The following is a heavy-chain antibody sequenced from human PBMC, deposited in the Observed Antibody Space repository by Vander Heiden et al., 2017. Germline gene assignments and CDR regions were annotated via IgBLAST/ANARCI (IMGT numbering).Heavy chain of an antibody. CDR3: ARDPYSSSSLNWFDP. J-gene: IGHJ5*02. D-gene: IGHD6-6*01. CDR2: INPRGGST. Sequence: QVQLVQSGAEVKRPGASVQVSCKASGYTFSNYYMHWVRQAPGQGLEWMGIINPRGGSTSYAQKFQGRVTMTRDTSTSTVFMELSSLRSEDTAVYFCARDPYSSSSLNWFDPWGQGTLVTVSS. CDR1: GYTFSNYY. V-gene: IGHV1-46*01.